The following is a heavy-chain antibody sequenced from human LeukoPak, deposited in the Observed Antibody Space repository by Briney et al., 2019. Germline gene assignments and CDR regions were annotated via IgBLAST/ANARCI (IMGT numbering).Heavy chain of an antibody. CDR3: ARRVIAALGFQH. D-gene: IGHD2-21*01. V-gene: IGHV4-34*01. Sequence: SETLSLTCTASGGSISNSYWSWIRQPPGKGLEWIGEINHSGSTNYNPSLKSRVTISVDTSKNQFSLKLSSVTAADTAVYYCARRVIAALGFQHWGQGTLVTVSS. J-gene: IGHJ1*01. CDR1: GGSISNSY. CDR2: INHSGST.